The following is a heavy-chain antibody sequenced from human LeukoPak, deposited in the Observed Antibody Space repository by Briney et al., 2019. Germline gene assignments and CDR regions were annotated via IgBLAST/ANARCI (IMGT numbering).Heavy chain of an antibody. CDR3: ARGEGRDYYGSGSYYPY. J-gene: IGHJ4*02. D-gene: IGHD3-10*01. V-gene: IGHV1-8*01. CDR1: GYTFTSYD. CDR2: MNPNNGNT. Sequence: ASVKVSCKASGYTFTSYDINWVRQATGQGLEWMGWMNPNNGNTGYAQKFQGRVTMTRNTSISTAYMELSSLRSEDTAVYYCARGEGRDYYGSGSYYPYWGQGTLVTVSS.